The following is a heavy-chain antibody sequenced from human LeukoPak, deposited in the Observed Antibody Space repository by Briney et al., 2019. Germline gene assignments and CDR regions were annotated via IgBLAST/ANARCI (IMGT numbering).Heavy chain of an antibody. D-gene: IGHD3-10*01. CDR2: ISTSSSYT. V-gene: IGHV3-11*05. J-gene: IGHJ5*02. Sequence: GGSLRLSCAASGFTFSTYAMSWVRQAPGKGLEWVSYISTSSSYTNYADSVKGRFTISRDNAKNSLYLQMNSLRAEDTAVYYCARDRYYASGSYNWLDPWGQGTLVTVSS. CDR1: GFTFSTYA. CDR3: ARDRYYASGSYNWLDP.